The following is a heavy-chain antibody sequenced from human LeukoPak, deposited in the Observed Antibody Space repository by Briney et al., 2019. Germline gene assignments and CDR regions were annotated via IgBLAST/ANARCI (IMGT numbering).Heavy chain of an antibody. J-gene: IGHJ4*02. Sequence: PGGSLRLSCTASGLTFGDYAMSWFRQAPGKGLEWVGFIRSKAYGGTAEYAASVKGRFTISRDDSKSIAYLQMNSLKTEDTAVYYCTRSIAVAGNFDYWGQGTLVTVSS. CDR3: TRSIAVAGNFDY. CDR2: IRSKAYGGTA. CDR1: GLTFGDYA. V-gene: IGHV3-49*03. D-gene: IGHD6-19*01.